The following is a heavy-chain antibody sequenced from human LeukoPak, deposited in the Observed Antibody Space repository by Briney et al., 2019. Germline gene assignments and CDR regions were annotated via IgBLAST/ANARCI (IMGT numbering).Heavy chain of an antibody. J-gene: IGHJ4*02. CDR3: ASLGEMATSFDY. CDR1: GFTFSDYY. Sequence: PGGSLRLSCAASGFTFSDYYMSWIRQAPGKGLEWVSYISSSSSHTNYADSVKGRFTISRDNAKNSLYLQMNSLRAEDTAVYYCASLGEMATSFDYWGQGTLVTVSS. CDR2: ISSSSSHT. D-gene: IGHD5-24*01. V-gene: IGHV3-11*06.